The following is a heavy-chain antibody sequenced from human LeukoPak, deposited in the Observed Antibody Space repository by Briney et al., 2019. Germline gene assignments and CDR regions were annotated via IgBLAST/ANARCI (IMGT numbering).Heavy chain of an antibody. D-gene: IGHD3-22*01. CDR1: GFIFSNYG. J-gene: IGHJ4*02. Sequence: GSLRLSCAASGFIFSNYGMNWVRQAPGKGLEWVAAISASGSATSYADSVKGRLTISRDNSKNTLFLQMNSLRAEDTAVYYCAKDLYDSSGSRYDYWGQGTLVTVSS. CDR2: ISASGSAT. CDR3: AKDLYDSSGSRYDY. V-gene: IGHV3-23*01.